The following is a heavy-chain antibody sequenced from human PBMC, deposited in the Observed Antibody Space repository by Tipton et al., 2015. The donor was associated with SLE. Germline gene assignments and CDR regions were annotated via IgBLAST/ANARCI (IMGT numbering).Heavy chain of an antibody. V-gene: IGHV4-39*07. Sequence: LRLSCTVSGGSISTSSYYWGWIRQPPGKGLEWIGNIYHSGSTYYNPSLKSRVTISVDTPKNQFSLNLSSVTAADTAVYYCSTNWDSAFDIWGQGTMVTVSS. J-gene: IGHJ3*02. CDR1: GGSISTSSYY. CDR2: IYHSGST. CDR3: STNWDSAFDI. D-gene: IGHD1-7*01.